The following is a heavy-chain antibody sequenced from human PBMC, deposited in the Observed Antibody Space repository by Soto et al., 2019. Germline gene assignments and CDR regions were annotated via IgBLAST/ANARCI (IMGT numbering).Heavy chain of an antibody. CDR3: SCGGHRDLHSFPTRRSFDL. V-gene: IGHV1-18*04. J-gene: IGHJ2*01. CDR1: ASIFTSHG. Sequence: KASASIFTSHGSNWVRQAPGQGLEWMGWISAYNGNINYAQKLQGRVTMTTDTSTSTAYMELRSLRSDDTAVYCCSCGGHRDLHSFPTRRSFDL. D-gene: IGHD4-4*01. CDR2: ISAYNGNI.